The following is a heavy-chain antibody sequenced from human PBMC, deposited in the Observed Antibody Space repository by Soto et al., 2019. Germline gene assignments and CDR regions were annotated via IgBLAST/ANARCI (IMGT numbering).Heavy chain of an antibody. J-gene: IGHJ6*02. Sequence: PSETLSVTCSVSGGSIRDYFWTWVRQPPGKGLEWIGYISSSGTINYNSSLKSRVTISLDTSRNHFSLKLSSVTTADTAVYFCARDRKLVIPGNYYYYGMDVWGQGTTVTVSS. V-gene: IGHV4-59*01. CDR3: ARDRKLVIPGNYYYYGMDV. CDR1: GGSIRDYF. D-gene: IGHD3-9*01. CDR2: ISSSGTI.